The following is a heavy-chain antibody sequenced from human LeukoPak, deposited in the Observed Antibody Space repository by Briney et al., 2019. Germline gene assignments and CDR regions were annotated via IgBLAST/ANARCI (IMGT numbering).Heavy chain of an antibody. J-gene: IGHJ4*02. Sequence: SETLSLTCTVSGGSISSYYWSWIRQPAGKGLEWIGRVYTSGSSNHNPSLKSRITMSVDASKNQFSLKLSSVTAADTAVYYCARASSIAALDYWGQGTLVTVSS. CDR1: GGSISSYY. CDR2: VYTSGSS. D-gene: IGHD6-6*01. V-gene: IGHV4-4*07. CDR3: ARASSIAALDY.